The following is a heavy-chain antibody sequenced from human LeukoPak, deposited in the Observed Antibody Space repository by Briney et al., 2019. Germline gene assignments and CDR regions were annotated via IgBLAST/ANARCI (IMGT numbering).Heavy chain of an antibody. V-gene: IGHV3-30*02. D-gene: IGHD3-10*02. CDR3: AELGITMIGGV. CDR1: GFSFTMFG. CDR2: IRNDGSSE. J-gene: IGHJ6*04. Sequence: GGSLRLSCSASGFSFTMFGMQWVRQAPGKGLEWVGFIRNDGSSEYYADSVKGRFTISRDNAKNSLYLQMNSLRAEDTAVYYCAELGITMIGGVWGKGTTVTISS.